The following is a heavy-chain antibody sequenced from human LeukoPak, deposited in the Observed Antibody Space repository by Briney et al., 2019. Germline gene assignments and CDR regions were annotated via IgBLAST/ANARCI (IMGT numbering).Heavy chain of an antibody. CDR3: AKDQGDIVVVPAAIRYFDY. CDR1: GFTFSSYG. D-gene: IGHD2-2*02. J-gene: IGHJ4*02. Sequence: GGSLRLSCAASGFTFSSYGMHWVRQAPGKGLEWVAFIRYDGSNKYYADSVKGRFTISRDNSKNTLYLQMNSLRAEDTAVYYCAKDQGDIVVVPAAIRYFDYWGQGTLVTVSS. V-gene: IGHV3-30*02. CDR2: IRYDGSNK.